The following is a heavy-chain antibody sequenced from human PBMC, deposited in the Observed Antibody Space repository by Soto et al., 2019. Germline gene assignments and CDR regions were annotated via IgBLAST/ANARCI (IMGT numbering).Heavy chain of an antibody. Sequence: SETLSLTCTVSGGSISSSDYYWSWIRQHPGKGLEWIGYIYYSGSTYYNPSLKSRVAISVDTSKNQFSLTLSSVTAADTAVYYCARSAQQQLVQDYYYYGMDVWGQGTTVTVS. D-gene: IGHD6-13*01. CDR3: ARSAQQQLVQDYYYYGMDV. V-gene: IGHV4-31*03. J-gene: IGHJ6*02. CDR1: GGSISSSDYY. CDR2: IYYSGST.